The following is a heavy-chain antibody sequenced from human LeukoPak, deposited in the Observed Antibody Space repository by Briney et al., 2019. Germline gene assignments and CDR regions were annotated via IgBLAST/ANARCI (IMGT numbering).Heavy chain of an antibody. V-gene: IGHV4-38-2*02. CDR1: GYSISSGYY. J-gene: IGHJ5*02. Sequence: SDTLFLTCIVAGYSISSGYYWGWLRQPPGKGLAWIGSIYHSGSTYYNPSLKSRVAISVDTSKNQFSLKLSSVTAADTAVYYCGRDGGVTAILGWFDPWGQGTLVTVSS. CDR3: GRDGGVTAILGWFDP. D-gene: IGHD2-21*02. CDR2: IYHSGST.